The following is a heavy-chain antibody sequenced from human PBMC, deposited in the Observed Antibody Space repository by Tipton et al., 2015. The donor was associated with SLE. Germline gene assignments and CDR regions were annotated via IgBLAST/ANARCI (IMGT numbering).Heavy chain of an antibody. CDR1: GFTFSSYG. CDR3: AKDRGYSYNAFDI. J-gene: IGHJ3*02. CDR2: IRYDGSNK. Sequence: SLRLSCAASGFTFSSYGMHWVRQAPGKGLEWVAFIRYDGSNKYYADSVKGRFTISRDNSKNTLYLQMNSLRAEDTAVYYCAKDRGYSYNAFDIWGQGTMVTVSS. D-gene: IGHD5-18*01. V-gene: IGHV3-30*02.